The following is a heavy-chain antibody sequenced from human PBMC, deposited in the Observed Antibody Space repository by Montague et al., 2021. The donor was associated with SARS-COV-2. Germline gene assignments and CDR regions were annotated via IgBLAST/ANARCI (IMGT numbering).Heavy chain of an antibody. CDR1: GGSISHYY. CDR2: IYSSGGT. CDR3: ARRPDILTGYYDY. J-gene: IGHJ4*02. V-gene: IGHV4-59*01. D-gene: IGHD3-9*01. Sequence: SETLSLTCAVSGGSISHYYWSWIRKPPGKGLEWIGYIYSSGGTNYNPSLKSRVTLSLDAAKNHFSLRLSSVTAADTAVYYCARRPDILTGYYDYWGQGTLVTVSS.